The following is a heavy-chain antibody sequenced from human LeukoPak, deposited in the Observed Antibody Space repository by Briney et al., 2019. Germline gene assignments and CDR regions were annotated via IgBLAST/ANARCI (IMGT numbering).Heavy chain of an antibody. CDR2: IYWNDDK. Sequence: ESGPTLVKPTQTLTLTCTFSGFSLSTSGVGVGWIRQPPGKALEWLALIYWNDDKRYSPSLKSRLTITKDTSKNQVVLTMTNMDPVDTATYFCAHSGPPRERNWFDPWGQGILVTVSS. D-gene: IGHD5-24*01. J-gene: IGHJ5*02. CDR1: GFSLSTSGVG. CDR3: AHSGPPRERNWFDP. V-gene: IGHV2-5*01.